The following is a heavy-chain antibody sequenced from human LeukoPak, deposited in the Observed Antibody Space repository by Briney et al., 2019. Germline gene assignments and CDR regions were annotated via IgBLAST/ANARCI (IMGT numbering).Heavy chain of an antibody. CDR1: GFRFADYG. Sequence: GGSLRLSCAASGFRFADYGMHWVRQAPGKRLEWVAVISADGNIKYYEDSVKGRFTISRDNSKNTLYLQMNTLRPDDTAVYYCARNDHYFDYWGQGTLVTVSS. CDR3: ARNDHYFDY. CDR2: ISADGNIK. J-gene: IGHJ4*02. V-gene: IGHV3-30*03.